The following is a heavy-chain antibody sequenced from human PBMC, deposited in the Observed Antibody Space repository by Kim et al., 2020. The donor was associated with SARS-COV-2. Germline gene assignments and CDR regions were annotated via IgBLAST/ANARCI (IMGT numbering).Heavy chain of an antibody. CDR3: ARQSYNTEAY. D-gene: IGHD1-20*01. V-gene: IGHV4-39*01. CDR1: GGSISSSNYY. CDR2: IYYSGNT. J-gene: IGHJ4*02. Sequence: SETLSLTCTVSGGSISSSNYYWGWIRQPPGKGLEWIGSIYYSGNTYYNMSLKSRVTLSVDTSKNQFSLTLSSVTAADTAVYYCARQSYNTEAYWGQGSLVTVSS.